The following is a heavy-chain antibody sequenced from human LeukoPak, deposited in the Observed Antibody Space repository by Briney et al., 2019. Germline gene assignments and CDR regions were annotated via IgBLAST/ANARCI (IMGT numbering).Heavy chain of an antibody. J-gene: IGHJ2*01. CDR3: ARVFGIAARPYWYFDL. D-gene: IGHD6-6*01. CDR2: IYYSGST. V-gene: IGHV4-30-2*01. Sequence: SQTLSLTCTVSDGSINSGGYYWTWIRQPPGKGLEWIGYIYYSGSTDSNPSLKSRVTMSVDRSKNQFSLKLSSVTAADTAVYYCARVFGIAARPYWYFDLWGRGTLVTVSS. CDR1: DGSINSGGYY.